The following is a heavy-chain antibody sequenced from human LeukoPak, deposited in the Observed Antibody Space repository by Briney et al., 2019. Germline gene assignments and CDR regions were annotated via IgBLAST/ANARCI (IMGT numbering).Heavy chain of an antibody. J-gene: IGHJ4*02. V-gene: IGHV1-46*01. CDR2: INPSGGST. Sequence: ASVKVSRKASGYTFTSYYMHWVRQAPGQGLEWMGIINPSGGSTSYAQKFQGRVTMTRDMSTSTVYMELSSLRSEDTAVYYCARGNSSRPLDYWGQGTLVTVSS. D-gene: IGHD6-6*01. CDR1: GYTFTSYY. CDR3: ARGNSSRPLDY.